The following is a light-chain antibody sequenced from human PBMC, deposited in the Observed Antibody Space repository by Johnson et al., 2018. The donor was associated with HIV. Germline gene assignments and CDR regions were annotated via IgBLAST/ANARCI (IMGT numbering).Light chain of an antibody. V-gene: IGLV1-51*02. CDR1: SSNIGNAY. J-gene: IGLJ1*01. CDR3: GTWHSSLSAGGV. Sequence: QSVLTQPPSVSAAPGQKVTISCSGRSSNIGNAYVSWYQQLPGTAPKLLIYEHDKRPSGIPDRFSGSKSGTSATLAITGLKTGDEADYYCGTWHSSLSAGGVFGTGTKVTVL. CDR2: EHD.